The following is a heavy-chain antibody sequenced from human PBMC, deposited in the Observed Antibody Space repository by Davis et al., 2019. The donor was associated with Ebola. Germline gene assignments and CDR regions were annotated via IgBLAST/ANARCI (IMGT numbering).Heavy chain of an antibody. CDR3: AKLRGDYTVLDY. D-gene: IGHD4-17*01. CDR1: GFIFSSYV. CDR2: LGLGADT. V-gene: IGHV3-23*01. J-gene: IGHJ4*02. Sequence: GESLKISCAASGFIFSSYVMSWVRQAPGKGLEWVSTLGLGADTYYADSVKGRFTISRDNSKNTLYLQVNSLRAEDTAVYYCAKLRGDYTVLDYWGQGTLVTVSS.